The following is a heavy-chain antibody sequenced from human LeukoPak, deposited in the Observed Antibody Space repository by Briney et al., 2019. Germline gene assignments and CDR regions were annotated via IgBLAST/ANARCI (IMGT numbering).Heavy chain of an antibody. V-gene: IGHV4-31*03. CDR3: ARVWFGSPGYYFDY. Sequence: PSETLSLTCTVSGGSISSGGYYWSWIRQHPGKGLEWIGYIYYSGSTYYNPSLKSRVTISVDTSKNQFSLKLSSVTAADTAVYYCARVWFGSPGYYFDYWDQGTLVTVSS. CDR1: GGSISSGGYY. D-gene: IGHD3-10*01. CDR2: IYYSGST. J-gene: IGHJ4*02.